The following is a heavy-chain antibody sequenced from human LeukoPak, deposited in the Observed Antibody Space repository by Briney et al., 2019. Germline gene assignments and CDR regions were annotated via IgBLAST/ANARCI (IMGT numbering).Heavy chain of an antibody. CDR3: ARDGLAAATLHWYFDL. V-gene: IGHV3-21*01. CDR1: GFTFSTYS. D-gene: IGHD2-15*01. J-gene: IGHJ2*01. Sequence: GGSLRLSCGASGFTFSTYSMNWVRQAPGKGLEWVSSISSSSSYIYYADSVKGRFTISRVNAKNSLSLQMNSLRAEDTAVYYRARDGLAAATLHWYFDLWGRGTLVTVSS. CDR2: ISSSSSYI.